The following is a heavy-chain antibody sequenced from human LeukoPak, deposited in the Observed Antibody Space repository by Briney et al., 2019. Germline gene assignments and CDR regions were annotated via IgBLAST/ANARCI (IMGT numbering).Heavy chain of an antibody. CDR3: ARGGTYYDYVWGSYRLDY. CDR1: GYTFTSYY. V-gene: IGHV1-46*01. Sequence: GASVKVSCKASGYTFTSYYMHWVRQAPGQGLEWMGIINPSGGSTSYAQKFQGRVTMTRDMSTSTVYMELSSLRSEDTAVYYCARGGTYYDYVWGSYRLDYWGQGTLVTVSS. CDR2: INPSGGST. J-gene: IGHJ4*02. D-gene: IGHD3-16*02.